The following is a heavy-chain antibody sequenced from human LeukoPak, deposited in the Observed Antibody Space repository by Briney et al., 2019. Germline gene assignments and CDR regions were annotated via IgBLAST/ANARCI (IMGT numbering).Heavy chain of an antibody. CDR2: VNPNSGGT. Sequence: ASVKVSCKASGYTFTGYYMHWVRQAPGQGLEWMGWVNPNSGGTNYAQKFQGRVTMTRDTSISTAYMELSRLRSDDTAVYYCARDSSMLLGGAFDIWGQGTMVTVSS. V-gene: IGHV1-2*02. CDR1: GYTFTGYY. J-gene: IGHJ3*02. CDR3: ARDSSMLLGGAFDI. D-gene: IGHD2-8*02.